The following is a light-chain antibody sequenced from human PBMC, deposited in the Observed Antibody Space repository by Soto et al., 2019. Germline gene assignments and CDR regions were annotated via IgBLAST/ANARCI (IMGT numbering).Light chain of an antibody. CDR3: SSYGGSLVV. CDR2: EVR. V-gene: IGLV2-8*01. Sequence: QSVLTQLPSASGSPGRSVTVSCTGTSNDVGANDYVSWFQQHPGKAPKLIIYEVRKRPSGVPDRFSGSKSGNTASLTVSGLQAEDDADYYCSSYGGSLVVFGGGTKLTVL. CDR1: SNDVGANDY. J-gene: IGLJ2*01.